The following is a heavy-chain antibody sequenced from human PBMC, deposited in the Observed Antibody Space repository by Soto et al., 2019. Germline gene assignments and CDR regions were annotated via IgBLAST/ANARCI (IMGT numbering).Heavy chain of an antibody. V-gene: IGHV3-30-3*01. CDR1: GFTFSSYA. CDR2: ISYDGSNK. Sequence: PGGSLRLSCAASGFTFSSYAMHWARQAPGKGLEWVAVISYDGSNKYYADSVKGRFTISRDNSKNTLYLQMNSLRAEDTAVYYCAKVFSPYYYDSSGYYDGYYYYGMDVWGQGTTVTVSS. CDR3: AKVFSPYYYDSSGYYDGYYYYGMDV. D-gene: IGHD3-22*01. J-gene: IGHJ6*02.